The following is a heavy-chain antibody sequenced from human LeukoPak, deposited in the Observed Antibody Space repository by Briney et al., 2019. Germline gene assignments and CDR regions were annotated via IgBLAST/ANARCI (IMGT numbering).Heavy chain of an antibody. CDR2: IKEDGSEK. V-gene: IGHV3-7*03. J-gene: IGHJ4*02. CDR3: TRDFLAVDDY. D-gene: IGHD6-19*01. Sequence: PGGSLRLSCAASGFTFSRYWMNWVRQAPGKGLEWVANIKEDGSEKDYVDSAKGRFAISRDNAKNSLYLQMNSLRDEDTAVYYCTRDFLAVDDYWGQGTLVTVSS. CDR1: GFTFSRYW.